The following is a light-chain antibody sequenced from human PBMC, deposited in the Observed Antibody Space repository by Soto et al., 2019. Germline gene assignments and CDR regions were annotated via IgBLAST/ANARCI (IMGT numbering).Light chain of an antibody. CDR3: QQYDNWPQT. V-gene: IGKV3-15*01. CDR2: GAS. Sequence: EIVLTQSPGTLSLSPGERATLSCRASQSVSSYLAWYQQKPGQAPRLLIYGASTRATGITARFSGSGSGTDFTLTISSLQSEDFAVYYCQQYDNWPQTFGQGTKVDIK. CDR1: QSVSSY. J-gene: IGKJ1*01.